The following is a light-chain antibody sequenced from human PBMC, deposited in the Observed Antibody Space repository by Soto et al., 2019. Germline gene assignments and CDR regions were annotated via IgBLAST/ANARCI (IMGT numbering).Light chain of an antibody. V-gene: IGLV3-25*03. J-gene: IGLJ1*01. CDR2: KDS. CDR1: ALPKQY. Sequence: SYELTQPPSVSVSPGQTARITCSGDALPKQYAYWYQQKPGQAPVLVIYKDSERPSGIPERFSGSSSGTTVTLTISGVQAEDDADYYCQSADSSGTYVFGTGTKLTVL. CDR3: QSADSSGTYV.